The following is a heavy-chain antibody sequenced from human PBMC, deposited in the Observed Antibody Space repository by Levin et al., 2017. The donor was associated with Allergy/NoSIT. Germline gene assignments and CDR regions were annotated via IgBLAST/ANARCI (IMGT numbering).Heavy chain of an antibody. CDR1: GGSISSYY. J-gene: IGHJ5*02. CDR3: ARFGRVATPNNWFDP. V-gene: IGHV4-4*07. Sequence: PSETLSLTCTVSGGSISSYYWSWIRQPAGKGLEWIGRIYTSGSTNYNPSLKSRVTMSVDTSKNQFSLKLSSVTAADTAVYYCARFGRVATPNNWFDPWGQGTLVTVSS. D-gene: IGHD5-12*01. CDR2: IYTSGST.